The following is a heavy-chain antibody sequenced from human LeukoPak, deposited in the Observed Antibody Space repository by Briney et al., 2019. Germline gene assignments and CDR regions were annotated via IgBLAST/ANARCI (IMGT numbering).Heavy chain of an antibody. J-gene: IGHJ5*02. CDR2: INPNSGGT. CDR1: GYTFAGYY. CDR3: ARYCSGGSCYNWFDP. D-gene: IGHD2-15*01. V-gene: IGHV1-2*02. Sequence: ASVKVSCKASGYTFAGYYMHWVQQAPGQGLEWMGWINPNSGGTNYAQKFQGRVTMTRDTSISTAYMELSRLRSDDMAVYYCARYCSGGSCYNWFDPWGQGTLVTVSS.